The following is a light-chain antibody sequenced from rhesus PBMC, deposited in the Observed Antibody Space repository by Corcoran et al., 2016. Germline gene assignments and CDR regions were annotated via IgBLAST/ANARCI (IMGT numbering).Light chain of an antibody. CDR1: QGISDY. CDR2: AAS. CDR3: LQGYSTPYS. J-gene: IGKJ2*01. Sequence: DIQMTQSPSSLSASVGDRVTITCRASQGISDYLSWYQQKPGKGPNRLIYAASSLESGVPSRFSGSGSGTEFTLTISSLQPEDFAAYYCLQGYSTPYSFGQGTKVEIK. V-gene: IGKV1-36*02.